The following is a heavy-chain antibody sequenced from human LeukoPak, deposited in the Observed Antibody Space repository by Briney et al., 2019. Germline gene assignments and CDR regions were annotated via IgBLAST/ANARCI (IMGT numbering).Heavy chain of an antibody. CDR3: ARDGSRRNNGSGSRYFDY. J-gene: IGHJ4*02. CDR2: ISYDGSNK. V-gene: IGHV3-30-3*01. D-gene: IGHD3-10*01. Sequence: GRSLRLSCAASGFTFSSYAMHWVRQAPGKGLEWVAVISYDGSNKYYADSVKGRFTISRDNSENTLYLQMNSLRAEDTAVYYCARDGSRRNNGSGSRYFDYWGQGTLVTVSS. CDR1: GFTFSSYA.